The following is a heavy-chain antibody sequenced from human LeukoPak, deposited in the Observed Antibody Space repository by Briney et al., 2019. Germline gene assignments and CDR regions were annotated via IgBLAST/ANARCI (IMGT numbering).Heavy chain of an antibody. CDR2: ISHDGTT. CDR3: TREDRPFCPFAY. CDR1: GGSIDITNY. Sequence: SETLSLTCGVSGGSIDITNYWSWVRQAPGKGLDWIGEISHDGTTNHNPSLRSRVAMSLDRANIQFSLSLPPVTAADTAVYYCTREDRPFCPFAYWGQGVLVTVSS. V-gene: IGHV4-4*02. D-gene: IGHD3-22*01. J-gene: IGHJ4*02.